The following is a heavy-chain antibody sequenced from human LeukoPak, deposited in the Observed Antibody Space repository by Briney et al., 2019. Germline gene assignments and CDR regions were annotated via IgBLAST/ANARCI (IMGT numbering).Heavy chain of an antibody. Sequence: PGGSLRLSCAASGFTFSSYAMHWVRQAPGKGLEWVAVISYDGSNKYYADSVKGRFTISRDNSKNRLYLQMNSLRAEDTAVYYCARVGSKTAMAYPLDYWGQGTLVTVSS. J-gene: IGHJ4*02. V-gene: IGHV3-30-3*01. CDR2: ISYDGSNK. D-gene: IGHD5-18*01. CDR1: GFTFSSYA. CDR3: ARVGSKTAMAYPLDY.